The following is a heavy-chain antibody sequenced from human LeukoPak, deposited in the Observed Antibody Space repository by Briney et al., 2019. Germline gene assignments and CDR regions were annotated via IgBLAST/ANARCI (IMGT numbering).Heavy chain of an antibody. CDR2: IDPSDSYT. V-gene: IGHV5-10-1*01. CDR1: GYSFTSYW. D-gene: IGHD2-15*01. J-gene: IGHJ3*02. Sequence: GESLKISCKGSGYSFTSYWISWVRQMPGKGLEWMGRIDPSDSYTNYSPSFQGHVTISADKSISTAYLQWSSLKASDTAMYYCARLHYSGGTCYPADAFDIWGQGTMVTVSS. CDR3: ARLHYSGGTCYPADAFDI.